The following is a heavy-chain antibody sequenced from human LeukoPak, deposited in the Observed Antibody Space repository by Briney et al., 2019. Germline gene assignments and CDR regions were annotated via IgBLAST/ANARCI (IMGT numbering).Heavy chain of an antibody. D-gene: IGHD3-10*01. J-gene: IGHJ3*02. Sequence: GGSLRLSCAASGFTFAGYAMTWVRQAPGKGLEWVSGISDSAGTTYYADSVKGRFSISRDNSKNTLNLQMNSLRAEDTAVYYCAKSYYYGSGDYSLTAFDIWGQGTMVTVSS. V-gene: IGHV3-23*01. CDR3: AKSYYYGSGDYSLTAFDI. CDR2: ISDSAGTT. CDR1: GFTFAGYA.